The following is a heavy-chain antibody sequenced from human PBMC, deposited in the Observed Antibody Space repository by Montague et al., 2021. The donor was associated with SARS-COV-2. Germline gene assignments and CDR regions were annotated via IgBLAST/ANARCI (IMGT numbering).Heavy chain of an antibody. J-gene: IGHJ6*02. Sequence: SGTLSLTCTVSGGSISSSSYYWGWIRQPPGKGLEWIGSIYYSGSTYYNPSLKSRVTISVDTSKNQFSLKLSSVTAADTAVYYRARQVTGRYFDWIPYGMDVWGQGTKVTVSS. CDR2: IYYSGST. CDR3: ARQVTGRYFDWIPYGMDV. CDR1: GGSISSSSYY. D-gene: IGHD3-9*01. V-gene: IGHV4-39*01.